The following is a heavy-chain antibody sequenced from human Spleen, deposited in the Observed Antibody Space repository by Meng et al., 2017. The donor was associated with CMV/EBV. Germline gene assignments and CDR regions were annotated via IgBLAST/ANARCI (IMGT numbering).Heavy chain of an antibody. Sequence: ASVKVSCKTSGYTFTTYGINWVRQAPGQGLEWMGWISGYNGNTNYAQKFQGRVTMTTDTSTSTAYMELRSLRSEDTAVYYCARVGCPYCESPYYGMDVWGQGTTVTVSS. V-gene: IGHV1-18*01. CDR1: GYTFTTYG. CDR2: ISGYNGNT. D-gene: IGHD2-15*01. J-gene: IGHJ6*02. CDR3: ARVGCPYCESPYYGMDV.